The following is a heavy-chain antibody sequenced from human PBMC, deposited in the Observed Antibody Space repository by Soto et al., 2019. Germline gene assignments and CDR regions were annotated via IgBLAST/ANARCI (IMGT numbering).Heavy chain of an antibody. V-gene: IGHV1-69*13. Sequence: SVKVSCKASGGTFSSYAISWVRQAPGQGPEWMGGIIPIFGTANYAQKFQGRVTITADESTSTAYMELSSLRSEDTAVYYCARVSRGYSSSFRYFDYWGQGTLVTVSS. CDR3: ARVSRGYSSSFRYFDY. D-gene: IGHD6-13*01. CDR1: GGTFSSYA. CDR2: IIPIFGTA. J-gene: IGHJ4*02.